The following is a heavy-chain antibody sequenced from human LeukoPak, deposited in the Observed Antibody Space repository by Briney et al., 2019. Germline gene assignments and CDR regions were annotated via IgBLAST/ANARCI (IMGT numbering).Heavy chain of an antibody. J-gene: IGHJ4*02. CDR3: ARDVLPYCSGGSCYSVFDY. D-gene: IGHD2-15*01. CDR2: IGTAGDT. Sequence: GGSLRLSCAASGFTFSTYDMHWVRQVTGKGLEWVSGIGTAGDTYYPGSVKGRFTISRENAKNSLYLQMNSLRAEDTAVYYCARDVLPYCSGGSCYSVFDYWGQGTLVTVSS. CDR1: GFTFSTYD. V-gene: IGHV3-13*04.